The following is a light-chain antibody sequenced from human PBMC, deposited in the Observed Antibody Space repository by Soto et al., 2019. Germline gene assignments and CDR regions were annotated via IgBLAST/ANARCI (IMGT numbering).Light chain of an antibody. V-gene: IGKV3-20*01. CDR3: QQYGYPGT. J-gene: IGKJ1*01. Sequence: DIEMTQSPCTLSLTAGERATISCRASQSVSNNYLGSYQKTPGQATRLLNYGATNRGAGIPERFSGSGSGADFTLISCRQEEDVVAEYCCQQYGYPGTFGQGTKVDIK. CDR2: GAT. CDR1: QSVSNNY.